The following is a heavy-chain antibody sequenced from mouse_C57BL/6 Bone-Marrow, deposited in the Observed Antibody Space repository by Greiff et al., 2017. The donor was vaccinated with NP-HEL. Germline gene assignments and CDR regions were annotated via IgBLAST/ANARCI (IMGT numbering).Heavy chain of an antibody. V-gene: IGHV1-78*01. D-gene: IGHD1-1*01. CDR3: ASEAYYYVIPFDY. CDR1: GYTFTDHT. J-gene: IGHJ2*01. CDR2: IYPRDGST. Sequence: QVQLKESDAELVKPGASVKISCKVSGYTFTDHTIHWMKQRPEQGLEWIGNIYPRDGSTKYNEKFKGKATLTADKSSSIAYMQLNSLTSEDSAVYFCASEAYYYVIPFDYWGQGTTLTVSS.